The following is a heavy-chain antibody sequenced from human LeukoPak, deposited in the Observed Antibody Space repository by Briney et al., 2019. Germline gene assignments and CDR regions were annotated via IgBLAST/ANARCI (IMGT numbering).Heavy chain of an antibody. Sequence: GGSLRLSCAASGFTFSSYNMNWVRQAPGKGLEWVSSISSRSSYIYYTDSVKGRFTISRDNAKNSLYLQTNNLRAEDTAVYYCARDWLRFGGYVVFYFDYWGQGTLVTVSS. V-gene: IGHV3-21*01. CDR1: GFTFSSYN. CDR2: ISSRSSYI. J-gene: IGHJ4*02. D-gene: IGHD5-12*01. CDR3: ARDWLRFGGYVVFYFDY.